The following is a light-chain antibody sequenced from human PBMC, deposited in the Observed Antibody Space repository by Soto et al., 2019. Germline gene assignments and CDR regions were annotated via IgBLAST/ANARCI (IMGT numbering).Light chain of an antibody. CDR1: ESVSNTY. J-gene: IGKJ1*01. CDR2: GAS. V-gene: IGKV3-20*01. Sequence: EIVLTQSPGTLSLSPGERATLSCRASESVSNTYLAWYQQKPGQAPRLLIYGASSRATGIPDRISGSGSGTFFTLTISRQEPEDVAYYYWQHDSSPPWTFGQGTKVEIK. CDR3: QHDSSPPWT.